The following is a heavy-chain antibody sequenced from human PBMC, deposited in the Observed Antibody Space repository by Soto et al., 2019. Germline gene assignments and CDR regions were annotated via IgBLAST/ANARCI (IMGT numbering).Heavy chain of an antibody. CDR1: GFTFSSYA. Sequence: GGSLRLSCAASGFTFSSYAMHWVRQAPGKWLEWVAVISYDGSNKYYADSVKGRFTISRDNSKNTLYLQMNSLRAEDTAVYYCARDTHWESSFDYWGQGXLVTVYS. CDR3: ARDTHWESSFDY. V-gene: IGHV3-30-3*01. CDR2: ISYDGSNK. J-gene: IGHJ4*02. D-gene: IGHD3-16*02.